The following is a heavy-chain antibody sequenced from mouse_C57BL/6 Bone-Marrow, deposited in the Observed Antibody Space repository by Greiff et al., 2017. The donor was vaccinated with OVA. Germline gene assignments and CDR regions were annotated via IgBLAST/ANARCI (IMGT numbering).Heavy chain of an antibody. D-gene: IGHD2-2*01. Sequence: EVQLVESGGDLVKPGGSLKLSCAASGFTFSSYGMSWVRQTPDKRLEWVATISSGGSYTYYPDSVKGRFTISRDNAKNTLYLQMSSLKSEDTAMYYCARRWLRSWFAYWGQGTLVTVSA. J-gene: IGHJ3*01. CDR3: ARRWLRSWFAY. CDR1: GFTFSSYG. V-gene: IGHV5-6*01. CDR2: ISSGGSYT.